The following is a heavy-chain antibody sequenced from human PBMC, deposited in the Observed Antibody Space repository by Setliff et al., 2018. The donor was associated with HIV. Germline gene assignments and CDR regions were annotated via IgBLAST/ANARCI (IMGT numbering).Heavy chain of an antibody. CDR3: ARDRGEYDSSGSYRVSDY. D-gene: IGHD3-22*01. CDR1: GSTFSTYD. Sequence: ASVKVSCKASGSTFSTYDINWVRQAPGQGPEWMGWMNPNSGNTGYAPKLQGRVTMTRNTSISTAYMELSSLRSDDTAVYYCARDRGEYDSSGSYRVSDYWGQGTLVTVSS. J-gene: IGHJ4*02. V-gene: IGHV1-8*01. CDR2: MNPNSGNT.